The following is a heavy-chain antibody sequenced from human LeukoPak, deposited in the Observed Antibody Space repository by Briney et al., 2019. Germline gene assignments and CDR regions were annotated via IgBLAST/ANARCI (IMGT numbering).Heavy chain of an antibody. V-gene: IGHV3-7*01. CDR1: GFTFSSYW. CDR3: ASQGYYYGSGSYYNNVAASFDY. D-gene: IGHD3-10*01. Sequence: GGSLRLSCAASGFTFSSYWMSWVRQAPGKGLEWVANIKQEGSEKYYVDSVKGRFTISRDNAKNSLYLQMNSLRAEDTAVYYCASQGYYYGSGSYYNNVAASFDYWGQGTLVTVSS. CDR2: IKQEGSEK. J-gene: IGHJ4*02.